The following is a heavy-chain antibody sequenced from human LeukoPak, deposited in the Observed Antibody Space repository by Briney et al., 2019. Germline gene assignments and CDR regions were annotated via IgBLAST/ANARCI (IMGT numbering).Heavy chain of an antibody. Sequence: ASVKVSCKVSGYTLTELSMHWVRQAPGKGLEWMGGFDPEDGETIYAQKFQGRVTMTEDTSIDTAYMELSSLRSEDTAVYYCAADIVVVVAAARDYWGQGTLVTVSS. D-gene: IGHD2-15*01. V-gene: IGHV1-24*01. CDR3: AADIVVVVAAARDY. CDR2: FDPEDGET. J-gene: IGHJ4*02. CDR1: GYTLTELS.